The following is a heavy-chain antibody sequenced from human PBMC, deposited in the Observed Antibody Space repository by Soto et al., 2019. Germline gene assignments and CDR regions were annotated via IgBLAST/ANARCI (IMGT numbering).Heavy chain of an antibody. J-gene: IGHJ4*02. CDR1: GGSISSSSYY. Sequence: SETLSLTCTVSGGSISSSSYYWGWIRQPPGKGLEWIGSIYYSGSTYYDPSLKSRVTISVDTSKNQFSLKLSSVTAADTAVYYCARRWSTVTHVYFDFWGQGSLVVVSS. V-gene: IGHV4-39*01. D-gene: IGHD4-17*01. CDR3: ARRWSTVTHVYFDF. CDR2: IYYSGST.